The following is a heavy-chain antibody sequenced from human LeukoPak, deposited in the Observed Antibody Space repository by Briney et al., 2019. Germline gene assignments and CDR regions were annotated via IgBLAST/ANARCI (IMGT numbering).Heavy chain of an antibody. CDR3: ARVTGEGY. Sequence: SETLSLTCTVSGYSISSGYYWGWIRQPPGKGLEWIGSIYHSGSTYYNPSLKSRVTISVDTSKNQFSLKLSSVTAADTAVYYCARVTGEGYWGQGTLVTVSS. J-gene: IGHJ4*02. D-gene: IGHD7-27*01. CDR2: IYHSGST. V-gene: IGHV4-38-2*02. CDR1: GYSISSGYY.